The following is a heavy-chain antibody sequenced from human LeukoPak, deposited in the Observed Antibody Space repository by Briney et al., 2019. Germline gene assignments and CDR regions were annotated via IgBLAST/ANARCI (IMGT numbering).Heavy chain of an antibody. CDR3: ASMITFGGVIAADY. CDR2: IIPIFGTA. Sequence: GSSVKVSCKASGGTFSSYAISWVRQAPGQGLEWMGGIIPIFGTANYAQKFQGRVTITADESTSTAYMELSSLRSEDTAVYYCASMITFGGVIAADYWGQGTLVTVSS. D-gene: IGHD3-16*02. CDR1: GGTFSSYA. J-gene: IGHJ4*02. V-gene: IGHV1-69*01.